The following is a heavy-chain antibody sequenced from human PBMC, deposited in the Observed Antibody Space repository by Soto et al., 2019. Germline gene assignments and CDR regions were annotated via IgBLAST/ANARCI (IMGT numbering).Heavy chain of an antibody. CDR1: GFTFSSYG. D-gene: IGHD5-12*01. Sequence: QVQLVESGGGVVQPGRSLRLSCAASGFTFSSYGMHWVRQAPGKGLEWVAVISYDGSNKYYADSVKGRFTISRDNSKNTLYLQMNSLRAEDTAVYYCAKDRYRGYDLPDYWGQGTLVTVSS. V-gene: IGHV3-30*18. CDR3: AKDRYRGYDLPDY. CDR2: ISYDGSNK. J-gene: IGHJ4*02.